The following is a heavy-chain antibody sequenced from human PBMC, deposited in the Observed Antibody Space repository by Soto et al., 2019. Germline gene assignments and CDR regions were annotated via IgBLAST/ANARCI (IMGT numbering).Heavy chain of an antibody. CDR1: GFTFSSYG. CDR3: ASSIAVPNYYYYGMDV. Sequence: PGGSLRLSCAASGFTFSSYGMHWVRQAPGKGLEWVAVIWYDGSNKYYADSVKGRFTISRDNSKNTLYLQMNSLRAEDTAVYYCASSIAVPNYYYYGMDVWGQGTTVTVSS. CDR2: IWYDGSNK. D-gene: IGHD6-19*01. V-gene: IGHV3-33*01. J-gene: IGHJ6*02.